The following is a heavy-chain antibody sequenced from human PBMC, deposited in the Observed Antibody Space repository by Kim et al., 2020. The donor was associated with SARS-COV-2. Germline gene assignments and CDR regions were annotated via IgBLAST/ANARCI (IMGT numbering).Heavy chain of an antibody. V-gene: IGHV3-30*18. J-gene: IGHJ5*02. CDR1: GFTFSSYG. CDR3: AKEKDPAVEVGWFDP. Sequence: GGSLRLSCAASGFTFSSYGMHWVRQAPGKGLEWVAVISYDGSNKYYADSVKGRFTISRDNSKNTLYLQMNSLRAEDTAVYYCAKEKDPAVEVGWFDPWGQGTLVTVSS. CDR2: ISYDGSNK.